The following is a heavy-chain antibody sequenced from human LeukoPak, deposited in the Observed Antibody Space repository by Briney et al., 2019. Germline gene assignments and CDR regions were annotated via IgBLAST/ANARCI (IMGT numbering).Heavy chain of an antibody. CDR1: GYSFTSYW. CDR3: ARHPYYYDSSAFAPPNWCDP. CDR2: FYPGDSDT. Sequence: GESLKISCKGSGYSFTSYWIGWVRQMPGKGLEWMWIFYPGDSDTRYSPSLQGQVTISADKSISTAYLQWSSLKASDTAMYYCARHPYYYDSSAFAPPNWCDPWGQGTLVTVSS. D-gene: IGHD3-22*01. J-gene: IGHJ5*02. V-gene: IGHV5-51*01.